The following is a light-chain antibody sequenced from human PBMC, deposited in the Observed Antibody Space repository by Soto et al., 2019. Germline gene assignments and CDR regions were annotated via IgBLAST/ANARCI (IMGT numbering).Light chain of an antibody. J-gene: IGKJ5*01. CDR1: QSISSY. CDR3: QQSYSTPPIT. CDR2: AAS. V-gene: IGKV1-39*01. Sequence: DIQMTQSPSSLSASVVDRVTITCLASQSISSYLNWYQQKPGKAPKLLIYAASSLQSGVPSRFSGSGSGTDFTLTISSLQPEDFATYYCQQSYSTPPITFGQGTRLEN.